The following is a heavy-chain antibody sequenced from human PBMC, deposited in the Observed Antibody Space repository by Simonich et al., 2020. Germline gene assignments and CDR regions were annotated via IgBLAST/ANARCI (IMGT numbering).Heavy chain of an antibody. Sequence: QVQLQQWGAGLLKPSETLSLTCAVYGGSFSGYYWSWIRQPPGKGLEWIGEINHRESTNDNPSPKSRVTISVDTSKNQFSLKLSSVTAADTAVYYCARGLRVAAAGTAFQHWGQGTLVTVSS. CDR2: INHREST. D-gene: IGHD6-13*01. CDR1: GGSFSGYY. V-gene: IGHV4-34*01. CDR3: ARGLRVAAAGTAFQH. J-gene: IGHJ1*01.